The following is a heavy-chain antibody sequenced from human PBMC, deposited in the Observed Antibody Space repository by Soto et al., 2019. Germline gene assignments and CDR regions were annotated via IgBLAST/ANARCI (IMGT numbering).Heavy chain of an antibody. CDR1: GFTFSSYA. CDR3: ARARGAGSYYMDY. J-gene: IGHJ4*02. CDR2: ISGSGGSI. D-gene: IGHD3-10*01. Sequence: GSLRLSCAASGFTFSSYAMSWARQAPGKGLEWVSAISGSGGSIYYAAYVKGRFTISRDNAKNSLYLQMNSLRAADTTVYYCARARGAGSYYMDYWGQGTLVTVSS. V-gene: IGHV3-23*01.